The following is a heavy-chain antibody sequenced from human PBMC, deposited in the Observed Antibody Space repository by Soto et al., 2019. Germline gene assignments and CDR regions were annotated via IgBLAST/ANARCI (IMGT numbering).Heavy chain of an antibody. CDR1: GYTFTGYY. J-gene: IGHJ6*02. CDR2: INPNSGGT. Sequence: ASVKVSCKASGYTFTGYYMHWVRQAPGQGLEWMGWINPNSGGTNYAQKFQGRVTMTRDTSISTAYMELSRLRSDDTAVYYCARDGDPSYGDYYYGMDVWRQGTTVTVSS. D-gene: IGHD5-18*01. CDR3: ARDGDPSYGDYYYGMDV. V-gene: IGHV1-2*02.